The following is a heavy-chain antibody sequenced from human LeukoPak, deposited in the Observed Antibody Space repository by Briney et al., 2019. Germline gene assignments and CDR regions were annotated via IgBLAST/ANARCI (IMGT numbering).Heavy chain of an antibody. CDR2: ISYDGSNK. Sequence: GGSLRHSCAPSGFTFSSYAMHWVRQAPGKGLKWVAVISYDGSNKYYADSVKGPFTISRDNSKNTLYLQMNSLRAEDTAVCYCARDSAHYYYGMDVWGQGTTVTVSS. CDR3: ARDSAHYYYGMDV. V-gene: IGHV3-30-3*01. J-gene: IGHJ6*02. CDR1: GFTFSSYA.